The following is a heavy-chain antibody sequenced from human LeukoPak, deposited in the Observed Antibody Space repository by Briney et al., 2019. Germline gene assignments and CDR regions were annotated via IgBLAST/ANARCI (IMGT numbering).Heavy chain of an antibody. CDR2: IYSGGST. V-gene: IGHV3-53*05. CDR1: GFTVSSNY. Sequence: GGSLRLSCAASGFTVSSNYMSWVRQAPGKGLEWVSVIYSGGSTYYADSVKGRFTISRDNSKNTLYLQMNSLRAEDTAVYYCAKDKRARYCSSTSCYYPPTTFDYWGQGTLVTVSS. D-gene: IGHD2-2*01. J-gene: IGHJ4*02. CDR3: AKDKRARYCSSTSCYYPPTTFDY.